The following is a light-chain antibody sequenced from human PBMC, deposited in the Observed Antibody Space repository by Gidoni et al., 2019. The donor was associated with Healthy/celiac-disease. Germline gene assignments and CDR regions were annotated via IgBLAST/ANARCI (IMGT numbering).Light chain of an antibody. CDR1: QSVSSSY. Sequence: IVLTQSPGTLSLSPGERATLSCRAIQSVSSSYFAWYQQKPGHAPRLLIYGASSRATGIPYRFSGSGSGTDFTLTISRLEPEDFAVYYCQQYGSSPQTFGQGTKVEIK. J-gene: IGKJ1*01. V-gene: IGKV3-20*01. CDR2: GAS. CDR3: QQYGSSPQT.